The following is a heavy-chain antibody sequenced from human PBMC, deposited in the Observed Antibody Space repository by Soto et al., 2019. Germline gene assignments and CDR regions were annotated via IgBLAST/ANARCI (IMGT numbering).Heavy chain of an antibody. V-gene: IGHV1-69*01. CDR3: ARDPGSSSPYYYYGMDV. J-gene: IGHJ6*02. CDR1: GGTFSSYA. CDR2: IIPIFGTA. D-gene: IGHD6-6*01. Sequence: QVQLVQSGAEVKKPGSSVKVSCKASGGTFSSYAISWVRQAPGQGLEWMGGIIPIFGTANYAQKFQGRVTMTADESTSTAYMELSSLRSEDTAVYYCARDPGSSSPYYYYGMDVWGQGTTVTVSS.